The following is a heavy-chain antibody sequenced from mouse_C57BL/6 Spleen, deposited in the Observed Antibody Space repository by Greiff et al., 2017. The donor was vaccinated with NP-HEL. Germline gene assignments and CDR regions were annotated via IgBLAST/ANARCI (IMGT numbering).Heavy chain of an antibody. Sequence: VQLQQPGAELVMPGASVKLSCKASGYTFTSYWMHWVKQRPGQGLEWIGEIDPSDSYTNYNQKFKGKSTLTVDKSSSTAYMQLSSLASEDSAVYYCARWGYLYAMDYWGQGTSVTVSS. CDR2: IDPSDSYT. V-gene: IGHV1-69*01. CDR1: GYTFTSYW. CDR3: ARWGYLYAMDY. J-gene: IGHJ4*01. D-gene: IGHD3-1*01.